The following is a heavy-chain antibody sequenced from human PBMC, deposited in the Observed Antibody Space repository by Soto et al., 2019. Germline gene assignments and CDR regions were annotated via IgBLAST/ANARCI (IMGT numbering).Heavy chain of an antibody. J-gene: IGHJ6*02. Sequence: QVQLVESGGGVVQPGRSLRLSCAASGFTFSSYGMHWVRQAPGKGLEWVAVISYDGSNKYYADSVKGRFTISRDNSKNTLYLQMNSLRAEDTAVYYCAKICGGDCYYGMDVWGQGTTVTVSS. V-gene: IGHV3-30*18. CDR1: GFTFSSYG. CDR2: ISYDGSNK. D-gene: IGHD2-21*01. CDR3: AKICGGDCYYGMDV.